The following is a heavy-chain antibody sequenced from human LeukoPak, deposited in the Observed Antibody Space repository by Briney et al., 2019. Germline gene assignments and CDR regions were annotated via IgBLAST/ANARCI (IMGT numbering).Heavy chain of an antibody. V-gene: IGHV1-18*04. J-gene: IGHJ6*04. CDR3: AREFDTTVRGRGYGMDV. D-gene: IGHD3-10*01. CDR2: ISAYNGNT. Sequence: ASVKVSCKAPGYTFTSYGISWVRQAPGQGLEWMGWISAYNGNTNYAQKLQGRVTMTTDTSTSTAYMELRSLRSDDTAVYYCAREFDTTVRGRGYGMDVWGKGTTVTVSS. CDR1: GYTFTSYG.